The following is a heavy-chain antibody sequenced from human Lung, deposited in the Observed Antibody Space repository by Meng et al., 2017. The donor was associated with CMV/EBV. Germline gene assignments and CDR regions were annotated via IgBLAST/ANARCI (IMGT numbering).Heavy chain of an antibody. J-gene: IGHJ4*02. CDR2: INSEGNII. V-gene: IGHV3-74*03. D-gene: IGHD1-14*01. CDR1: GFTFGTDW. CDR3: VRGRGTD. Sequence: GGSLRLSCGASGFTFGTDWMHWVRQAPGKGLVWVSRINSEGNIITYADSVQGRFTISRDNAKNTLYLQMLSLRVEDTAISCYVRGRGTDWGQGILVTVSS.